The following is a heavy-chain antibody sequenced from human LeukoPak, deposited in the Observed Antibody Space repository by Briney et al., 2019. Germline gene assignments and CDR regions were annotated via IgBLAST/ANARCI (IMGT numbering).Heavy chain of an antibody. D-gene: IGHD3-10*01. J-gene: IGHJ4*02. V-gene: IGHV4-4*02. CDR2: IYHSGST. Sequence: SETLSLTCAVSGGSISTNNWWSWVRQPPGKGLEWIGEIYHSGSTNYNPSLKSRVAISIDKSKNQFSLKLSSVTAADTAVYYCARNSGSYSPYYFDYWGQGTLVTVSS. CDR3: ARNSGSYSPYYFDY. CDR1: GGSISTNNW.